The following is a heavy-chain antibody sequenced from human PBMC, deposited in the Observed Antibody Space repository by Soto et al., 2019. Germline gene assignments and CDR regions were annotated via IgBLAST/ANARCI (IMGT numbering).Heavy chain of an antibody. V-gene: IGHV4-59*01. Sequence: PSGTLSLTCSVSGGSISSYYWSWIRQPPGKGLEWIGYIYYSVNTNYNPSLKSRVTISVDTSKNQVSLKVYSVTAADTALYYCASSGRDLGSSSPKGKNYYSYYGLDVWGQGTTVTVSS. J-gene: IGHJ6*02. CDR1: GGSISSYY. CDR3: ASSGRDLGSSSPKGKNYYSYYGLDV. CDR2: IYYSVNT. D-gene: IGHD6-13*01.